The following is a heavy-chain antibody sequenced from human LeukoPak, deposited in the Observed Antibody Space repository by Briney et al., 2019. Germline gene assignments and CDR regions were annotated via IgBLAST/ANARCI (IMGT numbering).Heavy chain of an antibody. Sequence: PSETLSLTCTGSGGSISSSSYYWGWIRQPPGKGLEWIGSIYYSGSTYYNPSLKSRVTISVDTSKNQFSLKLSSVTAADTAVYYCARGVLTTFDIVVVPAAHYYFDYWGQGTLVTVSS. D-gene: IGHD2-2*01. CDR3: ARGVLTTFDIVVVPAAHYYFDY. CDR1: GGSISSSSYY. CDR2: IYYSGST. V-gene: IGHV4-39*01. J-gene: IGHJ4*02.